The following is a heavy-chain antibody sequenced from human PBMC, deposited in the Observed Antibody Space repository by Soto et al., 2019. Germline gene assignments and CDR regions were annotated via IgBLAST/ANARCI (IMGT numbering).Heavy chain of an antibody. D-gene: IGHD3-22*01. Sequence: QVQLVESGGGVVQPGRSLRLSCAASRFTFSSYAMHWVSQAPGKGLEWVAAISYDGSNKYYADSVKGRFTISRDNSKNTRYLQVNSLRAEDTAVYYCARGGGSSGYFLDYWGQGTLVTVSS. CDR3: ARGGGSSGYFLDY. CDR2: ISYDGSNK. V-gene: IGHV3-30-3*01. CDR1: RFTFSSYA. J-gene: IGHJ4*02.